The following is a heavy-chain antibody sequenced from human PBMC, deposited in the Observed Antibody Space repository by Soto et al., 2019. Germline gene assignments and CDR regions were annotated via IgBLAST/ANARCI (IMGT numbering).Heavy chain of an antibody. J-gene: IGHJ4*02. Sequence: GGSLRLSCAASGFTFSTYGMNWVRQAPGEGLEWISYISSSSTTIYYADSVKGRFTISRNNAKNSLYLQMNSLRADDTAVYYCAREYYSSSCLNWGQGSLVTVSS. CDR1: GFTFSTYG. CDR2: ISSSSTTI. CDR3: AREYYSSSCLN. V-gene: IGHV3-48*01. D-gene: IGHD6-13*01.